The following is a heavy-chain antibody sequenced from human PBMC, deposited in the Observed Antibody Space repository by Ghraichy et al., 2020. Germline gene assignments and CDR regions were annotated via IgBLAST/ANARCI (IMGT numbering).Heavy chain of an antibody. Sequence: GGSLRLSCAASGFTFSSYAMHWVRQAPGKGLEWVAVISYDGSNKYYADSVKGRFTISRDNSKNTLYLQMNSLRAEDTAVYYCARVLITMVRVVPDYYYYYGMDVWGQGTTITVSS. D-gene: IGHD3-10*01. CDR2: ISYDGSNK. J-gene: IGHJ6*02. V-gene: IGHV3-30-3*01. CDR1: GFTFSSYA. CDR3: ARVLITMVRVVPDYYYYYGMDV.